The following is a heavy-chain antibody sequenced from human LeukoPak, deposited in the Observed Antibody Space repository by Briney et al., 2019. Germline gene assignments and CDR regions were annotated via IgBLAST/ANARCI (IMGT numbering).Heavy chain of an antibody. CDR1: GFTFSSYV. D-gene: IGHD6-6*01. J-gene: IGHJ5*01. CDR3: SRDPRHFDS. V-gene: IGHV3-30*04. Sequence: GGSLRLSCAASGFTFSSYVMHWVRQAPGKGLEWVAIISYDGSNEYYADSVKGRFTISRDNSKNSLYLQMSSLRVEDTAVYYCSRDPRHFDSWGQGTLVTVSS. CDR2: ISYDGSNE.